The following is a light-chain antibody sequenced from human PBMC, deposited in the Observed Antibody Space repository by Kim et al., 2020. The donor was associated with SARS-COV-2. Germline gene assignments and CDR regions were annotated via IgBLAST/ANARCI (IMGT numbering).Light chain of an antibody. CDR1: SLRSYY. Sequence: VALGQTVRITCQGDSLRSYYATWYQQKPGQAPIVVIYGKNNRPSGIPDRFSGSSSGDTASLTITGTQAGDEADYYCNSRGSNDNVLFGGGTRLTVL. V-gene: IGLV3-19*01. J-gene: IGLJ2*01. CDR2: GKN. CDR3: NSRGSNDNVL.